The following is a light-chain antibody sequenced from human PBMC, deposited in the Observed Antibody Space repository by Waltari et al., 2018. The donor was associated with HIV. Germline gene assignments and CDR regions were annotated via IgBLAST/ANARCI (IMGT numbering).Light chain of an antibody. Sequence: QSAPTQPASVSGSPGQSITISCTGTTSDVGGYNHVSWYQQPPGKAPKLMIYEFSNRPSVFSNRLSGSKSGNTASLTISGLQAEDEADYYCSSYTISSTVVFGGGTKLTVL. J-gene: IGLJ3*02. CDR2: EFS. CDR3: SSYTISSTVV. CDR1: TSDVGGYNH. V-gene: IGLV2-14*01.